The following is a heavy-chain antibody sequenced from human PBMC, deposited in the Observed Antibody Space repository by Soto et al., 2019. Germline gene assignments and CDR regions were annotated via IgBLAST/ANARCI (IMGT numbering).Heavy chain of an antibody. CDR3: ATVLAGDYDFWSGYLKA. CDR2: TYYSGST. D-gene: IGHD3-3*01. CDR1: GGSISSGDYY. V-gene: IGHV4-30-4*01. Sequence: SETLSLTCTVSGGSISSGDYYWSWIRQPPGKGLEWIGYTYYSGSTYYNPSLKSRVTISVDTSKNQFSLKLSSVTAADTAVYYCATVLAGDYDFWSGYLKAWGQGTLVTVSS. J-gene: IGHJ4*02.